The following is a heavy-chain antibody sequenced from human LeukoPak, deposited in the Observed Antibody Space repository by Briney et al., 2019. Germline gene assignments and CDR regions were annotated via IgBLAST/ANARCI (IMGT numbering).Heavy chain of an antibody. V-gene: IGHV1-18*01. CDR2: ISAYNGNT. CDR1: GYTFTSYG. J-gene: IGHJ4*02. Sequence: ASVKVSCKASGYTFTSYGISWVRQAPGQGLEWMGWISAYNGNTNYAQKLQGRVTMTRDTSTSTVYMELSSLRSEDTAVYFCARGGSGSYRYYFDYWGQGTLVTVSP. CDR3: ARGGSGSYRYYFDY. D-gene: IGHD3-10*01.